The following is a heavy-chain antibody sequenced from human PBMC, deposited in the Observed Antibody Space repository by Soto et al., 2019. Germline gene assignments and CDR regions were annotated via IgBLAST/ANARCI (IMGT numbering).Heavy chain of an antibody. J-gene: IGHJ5*02. Sequence: GGSLRLSCAVSGFSFGNYSMNWVRQAPGKGLEWVSSITSSSSYIYLADSLKGRFTISRDNAKNSLYLQMNSLRAEDTAVYYCARAHSTTEYWFDPWGQGTLVTVSS. CDR3: ARAHSTTEYWFDP. CDR2: ITSSSSYI. D-gene: IGHD4-17*01. V-gene: IGHV3-21*01. CDR1: GFSFGNYS.